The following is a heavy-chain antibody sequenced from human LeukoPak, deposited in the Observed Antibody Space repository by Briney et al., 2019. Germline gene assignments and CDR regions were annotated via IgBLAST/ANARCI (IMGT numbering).Heavy chain of an antibody. CDR2: IYYSGST. D-gene: IGHD6-13*01. Sequence: SETLSLTCTVSGGSISSYYWSWIRQPPGKGLEWIGYIYYSGSTNYNPSLKSRVTISVDTSKNQFSLKLSSVTAADTAVYYCARENPAAGTGNWFDPWGQGTLVTVSS. J-gene: IGHJ5*02. CDR1: GGSISSYY. V-gene: IGHV4-59*01. CDR3: ARENPAAGTGNWFDP.